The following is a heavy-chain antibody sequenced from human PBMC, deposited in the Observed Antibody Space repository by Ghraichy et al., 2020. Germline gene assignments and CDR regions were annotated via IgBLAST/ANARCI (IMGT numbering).Heavy chain of an antibody. Sequence: GESLIISCAGSGFTVSCCPMGWVRQAAGKGLEWVSYIDTTTRRIYYADSVKGRFTISRDDAKNSLYLQMNRLRDDDTAIYYCARDYDWALDSWGQGVLVSVSS. CDR2: IDTTTRRI. CDR3: ARDYDWALDS. V-gene: IGHV3-48*02. CDR1: GFTVSCCP. J-gene: IGHJ4*02. D-gene: IGHD1-1*01.